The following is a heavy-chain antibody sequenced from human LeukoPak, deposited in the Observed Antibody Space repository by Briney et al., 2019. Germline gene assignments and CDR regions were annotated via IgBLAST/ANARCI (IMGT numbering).Heavy chain of an antibody. D-gene: IGHD3-16*02. Sequence: GVSLRLSCAASGFTFSSYWMHWVRQAPGKGLVWVSRIYSDGSSTSYADSVKGRFTISRDNAKNTLYLQMNSLRAEDTAVYYCARGNSYDYVWGSYRYGTGNWFDPWGQGTLVTVSS. CDR3: ARGNSYDYVWGSYRYGTGNWFDP. CDR1: GFTFSSYW. V-gene: IGHV3-74*01. CDR2: IYSDGSST. J-gene: IGHJ5*02.